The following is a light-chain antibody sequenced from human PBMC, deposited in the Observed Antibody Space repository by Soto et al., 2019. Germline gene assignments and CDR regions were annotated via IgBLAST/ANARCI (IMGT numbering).Light chain of an antibody. CDR3: GTWDSSLSAGV. CDR1: SSNIGNNY. Sequence: QSVLTQPPSVSAAPGQTVTISCSGSSSNIGNNYLSWYQQLPGTAPKLLIYDNNKRPSGIPDRFSGSKSGTSATLGITGLQTGDEADYYCGTWDSSLSAGVFGGGTKLTVL. V-gene: IGLV1-51*01. J-gene: IGLJ3*02. CDR2: DNN.